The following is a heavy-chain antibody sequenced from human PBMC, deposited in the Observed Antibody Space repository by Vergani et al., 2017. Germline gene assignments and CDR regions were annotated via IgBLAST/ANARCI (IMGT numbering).Heavy chain of an antibody. D-gene: IGHD2-15*01. V-gene: IGHV4-30-2*01. Sequence: QLQLQESGSGLVKPSQTLSLTCAVSGGSISSGGYSWSWIRQPPGKGLEWIGYIYYSGSTNYNPSLKSRVTISVDTSKNQFSLKLSSVTAADTAVYYCAREVAYGMDVWGQGTTVTVSS. J-gene: IGHJ6*02. CDR1: GGSISSGGYS. CDR3: AREVAYGMDV. CDR2: IYYSGST.